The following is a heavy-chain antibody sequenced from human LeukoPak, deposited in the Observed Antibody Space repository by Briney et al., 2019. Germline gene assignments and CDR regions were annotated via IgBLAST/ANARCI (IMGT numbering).Heavy chain of an antibody. CDR3: ARSEDYYDSSGYYDY. CDR2: IIPILGIA. CDR1: GCTFSSYA. Sequence: SVNVSCKASGCTFSSYAISWVRQAPGQGLEWVGRIIPILGIANYAQKFQGRVTITADKSTSTAYMELSSLRSEDTAVYYCARSEDYYDSSGYYDYWGQGTLVTVSS. V-gene: IGHV1-69*04. D-gene: IGHD3-22*01. J-gene: IGHJ4*02.